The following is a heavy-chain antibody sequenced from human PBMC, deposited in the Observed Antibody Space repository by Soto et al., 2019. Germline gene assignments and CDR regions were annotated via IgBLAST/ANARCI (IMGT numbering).Heavy chain of an antibody. J-gene: IGHJ5*02. CDR1: GLTFGDHY. Sequence: EVQLVESGGGLVQSGGSLTLSCAVSGLTFGDHYMEWVRQAPGKGLEWVARSRNKAKSYSTDFAASVKGRFTISRDESKNSLHLQMNSLMTEDPAVYYCSILEGAWGQGTLVTVSS. V-gene: IGHV3-72*01. CDR2: SRNKAKSYST. CDR3: SILEGA. D-gene: IGHD2-21*01.